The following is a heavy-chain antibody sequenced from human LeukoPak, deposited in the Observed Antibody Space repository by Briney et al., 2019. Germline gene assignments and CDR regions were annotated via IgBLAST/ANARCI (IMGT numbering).Heavy chain of an antibody. Sequence: ASVKVSCKASGYTFTSYYMHWVRQAPGQGLEWMGIINPIGGSTSYAQKFQGRVTMTRDTSTSTVYMELSSLRSEDTAVYYCARVAVYYDILTGYDYWGQGTLVTVSS. V-gene: IGHV1-46*01. CDR1: GYTFTSYY. CDR3: ARVAVYYDILTGYDY. D-gene: IGHD3-9*01. J-gene: IGHJ4*02. CDR2: INPIGGST.